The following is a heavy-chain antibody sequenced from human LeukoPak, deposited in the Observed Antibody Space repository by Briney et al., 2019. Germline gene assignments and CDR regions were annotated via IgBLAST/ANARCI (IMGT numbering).Heavy chain of an antibody. V-gene: IGHV4-34*01. CDR3: ARPGSRYYGSGSYYTKKYYFDY. Sequence: PSETLSLTCAVYGGSFSGYYWSWIRQPPGKGLEWIGEINHSGSTNYNPSLKSRVTISVDMSKSQFSLKLSSVTAADTAVYYCARPGSRYYGSGSYYTKKYYFDYWGQGTLVTVSS. CDR1: GGSFSGYY. D-gene: IGHD3-10*01. J-gene: IGHJ4*02. CDR2: INHSGST.